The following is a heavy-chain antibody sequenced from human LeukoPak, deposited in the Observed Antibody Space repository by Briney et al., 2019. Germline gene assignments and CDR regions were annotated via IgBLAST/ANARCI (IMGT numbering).Heavy chain of an antibody. Sequence: GASLKSSSRSSGSTFTSFWIGWVRQMPGKGREWRRIIYPGDADTRYSPSFQGQVTISADKSIGTAYLHWSSLKASDTAMYYCARQSLRGVSYFAFWGQGTLATVSS. J-gene: IGHJ4*02. CDR2: IYPGDADT. CDR3: ARQSLRGVSYFAF. CDR1: GSTFTSFW. D-gene: IGHD3-10*01. V-gene: IGHV5-51*01.